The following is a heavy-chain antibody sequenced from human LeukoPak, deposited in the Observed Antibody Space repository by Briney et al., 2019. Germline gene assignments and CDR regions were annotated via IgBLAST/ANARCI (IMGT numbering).Heavy chain of an antibody. Sequence: GGSLRLSCAASGFTFSSYGMHWVRQAPGKGLEWVTFIGYDGNNKYYTDSVKGRFTISRDNSKNTLYLQMHSLRAEDTAVYYCARDQYYYDSSGSTDFDYWGQGTLVTVSS. D-gene: IGHD3-22*01. CDR1: GFTFSSYG. CDR2: IGYDGNNK. CDR3: ARDQYYYDSSGSTDFDY. V-gene: IGHV3-30*02. J-gene: IGHJ4*02.